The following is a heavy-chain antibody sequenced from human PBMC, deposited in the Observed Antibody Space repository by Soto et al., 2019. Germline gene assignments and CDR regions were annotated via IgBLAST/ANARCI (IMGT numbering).Heavy chain of an antibody. D-gene: IGHD2-15*01. CDR3: ARSFCSDAVRCNWFDP. Sequence: SETLSLTCTVSGGSSSSYYWSWIRQPPGKLLECIGYMNNIGRIIFNPSLKSRVSISLDTSKFQFSLKVRFVIAADTAVYYCARSFCSDAVRCNWFDPWGQGTLVTVSS. J-gene: IGHJ5*02. CDR1: GGSSSSYY. V-gene: IGHV4-59*01. CDR2: MNNIGRI.